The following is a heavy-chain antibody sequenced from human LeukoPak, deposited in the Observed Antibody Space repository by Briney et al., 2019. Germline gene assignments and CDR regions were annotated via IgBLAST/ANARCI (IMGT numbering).Heavy chain of an antibody. Sequence: SETLSLTCTVSGGSTSTYYWSWIRQPAGKGLEWIGRIYTSGSTNYNPSLKSRVTMSVDTSKNQFSLKLSSVTAADTAVYYCARIGYCSGGSCSFDYWGQGTLVTVSS. CDR2: IYTSGST. V-gene: IGHV4-4*07. CDR3: ARIGYCSGGSCSFDY. D-gene: IGHD2-15*01. CDR1: GGSTSTYY. J-gene: IGHJ4*02.